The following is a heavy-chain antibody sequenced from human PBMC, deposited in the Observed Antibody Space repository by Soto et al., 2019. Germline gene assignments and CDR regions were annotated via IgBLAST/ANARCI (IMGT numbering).Heavy chain of an antibody. CDR1: GGSISSYY. CDR3: ARGEDGYNYDY. J-gene: IGHJ4*02. Sequence: QVQLQESGPGLVKPSETLSLTCTVSGGSISSYYWSWIRQPPGKGLEWIGYIYYSGSTNYNPSLKSRVTLSVDTSKNQFSLKLSSVTAADTAVYYCARGEDGYNYDYWGQGTLVTVSS. D-gene: IGHD5-12*01. CDR2: IYYSGST. V-gene: IGHV4-59*01.